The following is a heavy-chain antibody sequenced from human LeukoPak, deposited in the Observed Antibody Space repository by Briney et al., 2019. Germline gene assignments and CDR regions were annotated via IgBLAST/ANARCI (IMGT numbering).Heavy chain of an antibody. V-gene: IGHV3-23*01. J-gene: IGHJ5*02. D-gene: IGHD3-16*01. Sequence: GSLRLSCAASGFFFSTYAMSWVRQPPGKGLEWVSGISGSDGTAYYADSVKGRFTISRDNSKNTLYLQMNSLRAEDTAVYYCAKDISIYTPWGQGTLVTVSS. CDR3: AKDISIYTP. CDR2: ISGSDGTA. CDR1: GFFFSTYA.